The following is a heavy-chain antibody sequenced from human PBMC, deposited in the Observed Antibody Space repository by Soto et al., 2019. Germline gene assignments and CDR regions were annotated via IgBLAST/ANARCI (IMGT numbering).Heavy chain of an antibody. V-gene: IGHV1-58*01. J-gene: IGHJ4*02. CDR3: AKMFASHWYYFDS. CDR2: IVVGNSNT. D-gene: IGHD2-8*02. Sequence: GASVKVSCKASGFTFSSSAVHWVRQARGHRLEWIGWIVVGNSNTNYARGLQERVTITRDMSTSTAYMELSGLSAEDTAIYYCAKMFASHWYYFDSWGQGTQVTVSS. CDR1: GFTFSSSA.